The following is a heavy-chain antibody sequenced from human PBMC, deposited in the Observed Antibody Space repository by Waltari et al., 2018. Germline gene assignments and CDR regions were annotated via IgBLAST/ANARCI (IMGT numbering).Heavy chain of an antibody. CDR3: TRVRIVMGEGIY. CDR1: GFRLGSYE. J-gene: IGHJ4*02. CDR2: ISRSGATK. V-gene: IGHV3-48*03. Sequence: EVQLAESGGNLVQPGGSLRLSCAVSGFRLGSYEMNWVRKAPGKWLEWISSISRSGATKYYAESVRGRFIISRDNAKNTLYLQMNNLRAEDTAVYYCTRVRIVMGEGIYWGQGTQVTVSS. D-gene: IGHD2-15*01.